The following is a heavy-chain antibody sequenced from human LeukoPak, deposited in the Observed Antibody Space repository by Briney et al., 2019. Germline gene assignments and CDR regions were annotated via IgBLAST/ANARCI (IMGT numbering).Heavy chain of an antibody. Sequence: PGGSLRLSCAASRFSFSDYTMSWVRQLPGKGLEWVSGIRHSGVDSSYADSVKGRFTISRDTAKNTLYLEMNNVRAEDTAVYYCARGYNYRFEYWGQGVLVIVSS. D-gene: IGHD1-14*01. V-gene: IGHV3-23*01. J-gene: IGHJ4*02. CDR3: ARGYNYRFEY. CDR1: RFSFSDYT. CDR2: IRHSGVDS.